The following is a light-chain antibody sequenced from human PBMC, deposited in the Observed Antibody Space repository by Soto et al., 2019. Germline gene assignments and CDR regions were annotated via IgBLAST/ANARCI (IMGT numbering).Light chain of an antibody. CDR2: GAS. CDR3: QQYNNWPALT. CDR1: QSVSSN. J-gene: IGKJ4*01. Sequence: EMVMTQSPATLSVSPGERATHSCRASQSVSSNLAWYQQKPGQAPRLLIYGASTRATGIPARFSGSRSGTEFTLTISSLQSEDFAVYYCQQYNNWPALTFGGGTKVEIK. V-gene: IGKV3-15*01.